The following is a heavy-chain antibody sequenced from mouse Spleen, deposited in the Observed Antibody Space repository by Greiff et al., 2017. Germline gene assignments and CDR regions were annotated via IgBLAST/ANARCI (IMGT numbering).Heavy chain of an antibody. Sequence: QVQLQQPGAELVMPGASVKLSCKASGYTFTSYWMHWVKQRPGQGLEWIGEIDPSDSYTNYNQKFKGKATLTVDKSSSTAYMQLSSLTSEDSAVYYCARWVYYYDGRFDYWGQGTTLTVSS. V-gene: IGHV1-69*01. CDR2: IDPSDSYT. CDR3: ARWVYYYDGRFDY. D-gene: IGHD1-1*01. CDR1: GYTFTSYW. J-gene: IGHJ2*01.